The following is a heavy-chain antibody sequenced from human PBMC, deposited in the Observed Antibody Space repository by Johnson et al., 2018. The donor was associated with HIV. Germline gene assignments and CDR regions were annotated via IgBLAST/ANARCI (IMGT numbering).Heavy chain of an antibody. J-gene: IGHJ3*02. CDR3: ARDLYYYDSSGPLGGAFDI. Sequence: VQLVESGGGLVQPGGSLRLSCAASGFTFSSYWMSWVRQAPGKGLEWVANIKQDGSEKYYLDSVKGRFTISRDNAKNSLYLQMNSLRAEDTAVYYCARDLYYYDSSGPLGGAFDIWGQGTMVTVSS. CDR1: GFTFSSYW. V-gene: IGHV3-7*05. D-gene: IGHD3-22*01. CDR2: IKQDGSEK.